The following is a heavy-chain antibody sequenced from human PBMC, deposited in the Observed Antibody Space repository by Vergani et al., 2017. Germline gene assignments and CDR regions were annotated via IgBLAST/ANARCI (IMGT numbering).Heavy chain of an antibody. CDR3: AREPSVEMATTSYFDY. CDR2: IIPIFGTA. Sequence: QVQLVQSGAEVRKPGASVKVSCKASGGTFSSYAISWVRQAPGQGLEWMGGIIPIFGTANYAQKFQGRVTITADESTSTAYMELSSLRSEDTAVYYCAREPSVEMATTSYFDYWGQGTLGTVSS. D-gene: IGHD5-24*01. V-gene: IGHV1-69*01. J-gene: IGHJ4*02. CDR1: GGTFSSYA.